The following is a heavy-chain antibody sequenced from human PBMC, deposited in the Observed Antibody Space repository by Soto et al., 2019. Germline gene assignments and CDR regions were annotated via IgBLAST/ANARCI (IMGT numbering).Heavy chain of an antibody. CDR1: GGSISSSRSY. J-gene: IGHJ5*02. V-gene: IGHV4-39*01. CDR2: MYYSGSA. Sequence: SSETLSLTCTVSGGSISSSRSYWGWIRQPPGKGLEWIGNMYYSGSAYYNPSLKSRVTISVDTSKNQFSLKLGSVTAADTAVYYCARRISWNWFDPWGQGTLVTVSS. CDR3: ARRISWNWFDP.